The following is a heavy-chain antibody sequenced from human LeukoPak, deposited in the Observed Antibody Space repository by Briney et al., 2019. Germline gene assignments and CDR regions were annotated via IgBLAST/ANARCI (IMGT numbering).Heavy chain of an antibody. CDR3: ASTDSILSVAGTSAFDI. V-gene: IGHV3-48*03. Sequence: PGGSLRLSCVVSAATFSSYEMNWIRQAPGKGMEWIAYIDKKSGLIYYADSVRGRFTISRHNAKNPLYLQMNSLRAEDTAVYYCASTDSILSVAGTSAFDIWGQGTMVTVSS. CDR2: IDKKSGLI. D-gene: IGHD6-19*01. J-gene: IGHJ3*02. CDR1: AATFSSYE.